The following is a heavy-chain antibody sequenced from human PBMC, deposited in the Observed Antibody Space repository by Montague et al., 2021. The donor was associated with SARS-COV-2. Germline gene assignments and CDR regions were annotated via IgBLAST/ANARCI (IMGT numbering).Heavy chain of an antibody. J-gene: IGHJ3*02. CDR3: ARYGNTMGGAFDI. D-gene: IGHD3-16*01. CDR2: IYYSGST. CDR1: GGSISSGGYY. V-gene: IGHV4-31*03. Sequence: TLSPTRTVSGGSISSGGYYWSWIRQHPGKGLEWIGYIYYSGSTYYNPSLKSRVTISVDTSKNQFSLKLSSVTAADTAVYYCARYGNTMGGAFDIWGQGTMVTVSS.